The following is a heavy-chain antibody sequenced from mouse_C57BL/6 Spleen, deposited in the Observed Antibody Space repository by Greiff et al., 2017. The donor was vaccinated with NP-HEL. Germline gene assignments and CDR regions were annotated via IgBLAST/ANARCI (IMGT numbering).Heavy chain of an antibody. D-gene: IGHD1-2*01. CDR1: GYSITSGYG. V-gene: IGHV3-2*02. CDR2: ISYSGST. CDR3: ARTARIKY. Sequence: EVQLQQSGPGLVKPSQSLSLTCTVTGYSITSGYGWNWIRQFPGNKLEWMGYISYSGSTNYNPSLKSRTTITRDTSKNQFFLQLNSVTTEDTATYYCARTARIKYWGQGTTLTVSS. J-gene: IGHJ2*01.